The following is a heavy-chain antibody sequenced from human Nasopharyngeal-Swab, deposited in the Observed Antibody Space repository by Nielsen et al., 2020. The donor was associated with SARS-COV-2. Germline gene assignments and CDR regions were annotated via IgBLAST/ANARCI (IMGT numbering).Heavy chain of an antibody. J-gene: IGHJ6*02. CDR1: GFTVSSNY. CDR2: IYSGGST. D-gene: IGHD6-19*01. V-gene: IGHV3-53*01. Sequence: GGSLRLSCAASGFTVSSNYMSWVRQAPGKGLEWVSVIYSGGSTYYADSVKGRFTISRDNSKNTLYLQMNSLRAEDTAVYYCARGDRIAVAGTFSLTDYYYGMDVWGQGTTVTVSS. CDR3: ARGDRIAVAGTFSLTDYYYGMDV.